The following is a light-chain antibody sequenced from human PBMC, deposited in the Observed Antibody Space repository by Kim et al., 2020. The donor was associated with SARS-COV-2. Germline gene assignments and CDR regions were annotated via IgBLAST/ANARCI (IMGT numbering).Light chain of an antibody. CDR3: QAWDSGSVV. Sequence: SVAPGQTATIPCSEYNLENKYASWYQHKPGQPPVVVIYQDNKRRSGIPERFSASNSGNTATLTISGTQAMDEADYYCQAWDSGSVVFGGGTQLTVL. CDR2: QDN. V-gene: IGLV3-1*01. J-gene: IGLJ2*01. CDR1: NLENKY.